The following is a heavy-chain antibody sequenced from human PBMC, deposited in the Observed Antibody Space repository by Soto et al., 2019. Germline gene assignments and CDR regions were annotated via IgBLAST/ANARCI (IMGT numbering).Heavy chain of an antibody. V-gene: IGHV3-72*01. CDR3: ARGDGAFDI. J-gene: IGHJ3*02. Sequence: GGSLRLSCAASGFTFSDHYMDWVRQAPGKGLEWVGRTRNKANSYTTEYTASVKGRFTISRDDSKNSLYLQMNSLKTEDTAVYYCARGDGAFDIWGQGTMVTVSS. CDR2: TRNKANSYTT. CDR1: GFTFSDHY.